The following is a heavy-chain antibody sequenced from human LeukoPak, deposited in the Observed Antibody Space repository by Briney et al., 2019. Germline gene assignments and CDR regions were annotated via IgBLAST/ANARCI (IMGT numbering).Heavy chain of an antibody. CDR3: ARPSDGSYNWNDGALDY. V-gene: IGHV1-8*01. CDR2: MNLNSGNT. J-gene: IGHJ4*02. Sequence: ASAWVSCKASGYTFTSYDINCGPQATGQGLEWMGWMNLNSGNTGYTQKFQGRVTMTRDTSISTAYMELSSLRSEDTAVYYCARPSDGSYNWNDGALDYWGQGTLVTVSS. CDR1: GYTFTSYD. D-gene: IGHD1-20*01.